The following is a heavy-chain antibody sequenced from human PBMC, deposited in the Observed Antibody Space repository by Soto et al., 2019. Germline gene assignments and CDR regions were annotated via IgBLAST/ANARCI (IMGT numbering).Heavy chain of an antibody. Sequence: SETLSLTCIVSGDSISSGSYYWSWIRQHPGKGLEWIGYIYYTGSTYYNPSLKSQITMSVDTSKNQFSLKLSSVTAADTAVYYCARGVKSEYSSSTGYYYFDYWGQGTLVTVSS. CDR2: IYYTGST. J-gene: IGHJ4*02. V-gene: IGHV4-31*01. CDR3: ARGVKSEYSSSTGYYYFDY. D-gene: IGHD6-6*01. CDR1: GDSISSGSYY.